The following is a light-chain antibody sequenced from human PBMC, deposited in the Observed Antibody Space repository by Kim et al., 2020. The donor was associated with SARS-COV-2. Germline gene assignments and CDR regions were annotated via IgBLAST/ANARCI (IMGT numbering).Light chain of an antibody. V-gene: IGKV4-1*01. J-gene: IGKJ4*01. CDR2: WSS. CDR3: KKYFQTPSFS. Sequence: DIVLTQSPDSLSVSLGERATINCKSSQSVFSTSNNNRNYLAWYQQKPGQPPRLLIYWSSTRESGVPDRCSGSGSGTDVSLTISSLQAEDGAVYYCKKYFQTPSFSVGGGTKGDIK. CDR1: QSVFSTSNNNRNY.